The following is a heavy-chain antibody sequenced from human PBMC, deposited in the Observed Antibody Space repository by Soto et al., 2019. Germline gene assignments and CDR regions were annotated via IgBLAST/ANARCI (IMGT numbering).Heavy chain of an antibody. CDR3: ARLKGGYTYGYCLDY. CDR1: GFTFSNYA. D-gene: IGHD5-18*01. J-gene: IGHJ4*02. V-gene: IGHV3-30*03. Sequence: QVQLVESGGGVVQPGRSLRLSCAASGFTFSNYAMHWVRQAPGKGLEWVAVISFDGGNKYYADSVKGRFTMSRDNSKNTLHLQMNSLRPEDTAVYYCARLKGGYTYGYCLDYWGQGTLVTVSS. CDR2: ISFDGGNK.